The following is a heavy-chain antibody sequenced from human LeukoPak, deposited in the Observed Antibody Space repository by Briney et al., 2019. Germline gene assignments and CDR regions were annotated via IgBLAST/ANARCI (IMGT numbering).Heavy chain of an antibody. J-gene: IGHJ6*02. CDR1: GFTFSSYE. CDR3: ATKGGGYDQPPPHNYYYGMDV. D-gene: IGHD5-12*01. Sequence: PGGSLRLSCAASGFTFSSYEMNWVRQAPGKGLEWVSYISSSGSTIYYADSVKGRFTISRDNAKNSLYLQMNSLRAEDTAAYYCATKGGGYDQPPPHNYYYGMDVWGQGTTVTVSS. CDR2: ISSSGSTI. V-gene: IGHV3-48*03.